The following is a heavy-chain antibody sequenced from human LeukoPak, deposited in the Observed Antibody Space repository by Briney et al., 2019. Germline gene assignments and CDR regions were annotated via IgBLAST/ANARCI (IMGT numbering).Heavy chain of an antibody. CDR1: GGTFSIYA. V-gene: IGHV1-69*01. Sequence: SVKVSCKASGGTFSIYAISWVRQAPGQGLEWMGGIIPTFATANYAQKFQGRVTITADEFTSTAYMELSSLRSEDTAVYYCARDSNTYVDTSDYGSSAFDYWGQGTLVTVSS. D-gene: IGHD3-16*01. CDR2: IIPTFATA. CDR3: ARDSNTYVDTSDYGSSAFDY. J-gene: IGHJ4*02.